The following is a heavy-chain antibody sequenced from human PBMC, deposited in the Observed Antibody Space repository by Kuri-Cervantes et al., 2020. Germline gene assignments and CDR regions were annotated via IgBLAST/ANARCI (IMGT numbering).Heavy chain of an antibody. CDR3: ARSRPRNRSCSSPSCLASGFFDV. CDR2: IYYSGST. Sequence: SETLSLTCTVSGGSISSYYWSWIRQPAGKGLEWIGYIYYSGSTNYNPSLKSRVTISVDTSKKQFSLKLTSVTAADTAVYYCARSRPRNRSCSSPSCLASGFFDVWGEGTTVTVSS. J-gene: IGHJ6*04. V-gene: IGHV4-59*12. D-gene: IGHD2-2*01. CDR1: GGSISSYY.